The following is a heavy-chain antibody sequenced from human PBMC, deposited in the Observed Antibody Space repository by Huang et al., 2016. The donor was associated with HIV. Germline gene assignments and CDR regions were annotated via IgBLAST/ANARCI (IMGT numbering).Heavy chain of an antibody. V-gene: IGHV3-30*02. J-gene: IGHJ5*02. CDR1: GFTFRNYA. CDR3: AKDVQQLLPGGRWFDP. D-gene: IGHD6-13*01. CDR2: TRDDGSNK. Sequence: QVQLVESGGGVVQPGGSLRLSCAASGFTFRNYAMHWVRQAPGKGLEWVAVTRDDGSNKYYADSVKGRFNISRDSSKNTLYLQMNSLRTEDTAVYYCAKDVQQLLPGGRWFDPWGQGTLVTVSS.